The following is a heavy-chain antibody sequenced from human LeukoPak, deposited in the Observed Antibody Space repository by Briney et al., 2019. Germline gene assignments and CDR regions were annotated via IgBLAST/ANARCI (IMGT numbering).Heavy chain of an antibody. CDR1: GYTFTGYY. D-gene: IGHD3-9*01. V-gene: IGHV1-2*02. CDR2: INPNSGGT. J-gene: IGHJ6*03. Sequence: GASVKVSCKASGYTFTGYYMHWVRQAPGQGLEWMGWINPNSGGTNYAQKFQGRVTMTRDTSTSTAYMELSRLRSDDTAVYYCAREAVLRYRYYYYYMDVWGKGTTVTISS. CDR3: AREAVLRYRYYYYYMDV.